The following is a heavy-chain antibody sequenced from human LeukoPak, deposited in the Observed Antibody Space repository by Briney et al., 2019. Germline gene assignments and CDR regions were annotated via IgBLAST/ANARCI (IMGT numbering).Heavy chain of an antibody. Sequence: GGSLRLSCAASGFTFSSYAMHWVRQAPGKGLEWVALISYDGSNKYYADSVKGRFTISRDNSKNTLYLQMNSLRAEDTAVYYCAKFFTGEYVRAFDIWGQGTMVTVSS. CDR2: ISYDGSNK. J-gene: IGHJ3*02. D-gene: IGHD3-10*02. V-gene: IGHV3-30*18. CDR3: AKFFTGEYVRAFDI. CDR1: GFTFSSYA.